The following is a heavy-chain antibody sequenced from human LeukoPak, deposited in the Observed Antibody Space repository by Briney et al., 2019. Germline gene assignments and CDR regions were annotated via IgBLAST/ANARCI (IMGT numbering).Heavy chain of an antibody. Sequence: SETLSLTCTVSGGSISSYYWSWIRQPPGKGLDWIGYTYYSGSTNYNPSLKSRVTISVDASKNQFSLNLTSVTAADTAVYYCARGDLWFGELDYWGQGTLVTVSS. V-gene: IGHV4-59*08. CDR1: GGSISSYY. J-gene: IGHJ4*02. CDR2: TYYSGST. CDR3: ARGDLWFGELDY. D-gene: IGHD3-10*01.